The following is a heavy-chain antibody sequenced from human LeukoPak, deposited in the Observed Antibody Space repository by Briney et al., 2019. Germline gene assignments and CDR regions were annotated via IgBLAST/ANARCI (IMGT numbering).Heavy chain of an antibody. V-gene: IGHV3-23*01. CDR2: IRVGGET. CDR3: AKGTRDAGYYFDH. J-gene: IGHJ4*02. D-gene: IGHD1-7*01. CDR1: GFSFSSYA. Sequence: GGSLRLSCAASGFSFSSYAMSWVRQAPGKGLEWVSAIRVGGETHYADSVKGRFTISRDNSENILYLQMSGLRAEDTAVYYCAKGTRDAGYYFDHWGQGTLVTVSS.